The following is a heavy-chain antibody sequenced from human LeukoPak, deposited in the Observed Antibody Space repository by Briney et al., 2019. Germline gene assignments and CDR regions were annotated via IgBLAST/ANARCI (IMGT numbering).Heavy chain of an antibody. Sequence: SETLSLTCTVSGGSTSGYYWSWIRQPPGKGLEWIGFIPHIGSTNYNPSLKSRVTISLDTSRNQFSLKLSSVTAADTAVYYCARDLTASGVIDYWGQGTLVTVSS. D-gene: IGHD7-27*01. CDR1: GGSTSGYY. J-gene: IGHJ4*02. V-gene: IGHV4-59*01. CDR2: IPHIGST. CDR3: ARDLTASGVIDY.